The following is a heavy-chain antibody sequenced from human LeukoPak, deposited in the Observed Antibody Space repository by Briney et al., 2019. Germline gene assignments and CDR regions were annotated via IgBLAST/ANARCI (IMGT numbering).Heavy chain of an antibody. CDR2: IYYSGST. CDR3: ARDATMMGNYFNY. D-gene: IGHD5-12*01. CDR1: GGSISSYY. J-gene: IGHJ4*02. Sequence: SETLSLTCTVSGGSISSYYWSWIRQPPGKGLEWIGYIYYSGSTNYNPSLKSRVTISVDTSKNQFSLKLSSVTAADTAVYYCARDATMMGNYFNYWGQGTLVTVSS. V-gene: IGHV4-59*12.